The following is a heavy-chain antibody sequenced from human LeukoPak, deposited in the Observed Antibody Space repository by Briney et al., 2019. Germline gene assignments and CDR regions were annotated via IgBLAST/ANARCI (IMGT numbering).Heavy chain of an antibody. CDR1: GGSFSGYY. CDR2: INHSGST. CDR3: ARGRLVFGVNYMDV. J-gene: IGHJ6*03. Sequence: PSETLSLTCAVYGGSFSGYYWSWIRQPPGKGLEWIGEINHSGSTNYNPSLKSRVTISVDTSKNQFSLKLSSVTAADTDVYYCARGRLVFGVNYMDVWGKGTTVTVSS. V-gene: IGHV4-34*01. D-gene: IGHD3-10*01.